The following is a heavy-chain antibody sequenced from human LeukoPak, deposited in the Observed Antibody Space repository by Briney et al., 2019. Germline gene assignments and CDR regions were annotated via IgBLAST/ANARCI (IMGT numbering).Heavy chain of an antibody. CDR2: INGDGSST. CDR1: GFTFSNYW. D-gene: IGHD3-10*01. V-gene: IGHV3-74*01. J-gene: IGHJ4*02. Sequence: GGSLRLSCAASGFTFSNYWMHWVRQAPGKGLVWVSRINGDGSSTSYADSVKGRFTIYRDNAKNTLYLQMDSLRAEDTAVYYCARDPYGSGRYWGQGTRVTVSS. CDR3: ARDPYGSGRY.